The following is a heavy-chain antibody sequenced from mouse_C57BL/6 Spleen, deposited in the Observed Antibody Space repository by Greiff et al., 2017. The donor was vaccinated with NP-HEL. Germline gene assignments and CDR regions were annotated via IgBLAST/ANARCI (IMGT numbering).Heavy chain of an antibody. V-gene: IGHV1-64*01. J-gene: IGHJ3*01. Sequence: QVQLQQPGAELVKPGASVKLSCKASGYTFTSYWMHWVKQRPGQGLEWIGMIHPNSGSTNYNETFKSKVTLTVDKSSSTAYMQLSSLTSEDATVDYCARARGWFAYWGQGTLVTVSA. CDR1: GYTFTSYW. CDR2: IHPNSGST. CDR3: ARARGWFAY.